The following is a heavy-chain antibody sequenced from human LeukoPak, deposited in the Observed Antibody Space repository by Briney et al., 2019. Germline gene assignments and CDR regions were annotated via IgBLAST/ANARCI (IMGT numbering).Heavy chain of an antibody. CDR3: AVSLGYCSSTSCYKGAGAFDI. D-gene: IGHD2-2*02. J-gene: IGHJ3*02. CDR1: GGSFSGYY. V-gene: IGHV4-34*01. Sequence: SETLSLTCAVYGGSFSGYYWSWIRQPPGKGLEWIGEINHSGSTNYNPSLKSRVTIPVDTSKNQFSLKLSSVTAADTAVYYCAVSLGYCSSTSCYKGAGAFDIWGQGTMVTVSS. CDR2: INHSGST.